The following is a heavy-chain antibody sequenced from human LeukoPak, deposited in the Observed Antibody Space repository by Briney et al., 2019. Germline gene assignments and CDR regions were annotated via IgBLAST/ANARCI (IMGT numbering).Heavy chain of an antibody. D-gene: IGHD3-10*01. CDR1: GFSLSTSGMC. J-gene: IGHJ4*02. V-gene: IGHV2-70*11. CDR2: IDWGDDK. CDR3: ARTPLYYYGSGSYYPDY. Sequence: SGPALVKPTQTLTLTCTFSGFSLSTSGMCVSWIRQPPGKALEWLARIDWGDDKYYSTSLKTRLTISKDTSKNQVVLTMTNMDPVDTATYYCARTPLYYYGSGSYYPDYWGQGTLVTVSS.